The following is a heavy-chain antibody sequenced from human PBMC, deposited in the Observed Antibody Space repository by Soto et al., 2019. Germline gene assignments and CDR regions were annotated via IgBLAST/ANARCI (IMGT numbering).Heavy chain of an antibody. J-gene: IGHJ4*02. V-gene: IGHV1-18*01. Sequence: QVPLVQSGAEVKKPGASVKVSCKASGYTFTSYGISWVRQAPGQGLEWMGWISAYNGNTNYAQKLQGRVTMTTDTSTSTAYMELRSLRSDDTAVYYCARDRRIQLWFIPLIDYWGQGTLVTVSS. CDR2: ISAYNGNT. CDR1: GYTFTSYG. CDR3: ARDRRIQLWFIPLIDY. D-gene: IGHD5-18*01.